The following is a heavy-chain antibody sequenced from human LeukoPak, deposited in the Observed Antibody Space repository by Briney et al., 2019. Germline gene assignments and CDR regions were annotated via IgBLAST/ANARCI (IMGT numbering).Heavy chain of an antibody. CDR3: ARARNPYGDFDY. CDR1: GGTFSSYT. CDR2: IIPILGIA. Sequence: SVKVSCKASGGTFSSYTISWVRQAPGQGLEWMGRIIPILGIANYAQKFQGRVTITADKSTSTAYMELSSLRSEDTAVYYCARARNPYGDFDYWGQGTLVNVSP. D-gene: IGHD4-17*01. V-gene: IGHV1-69*02. J-gene: IGHJ4*02.